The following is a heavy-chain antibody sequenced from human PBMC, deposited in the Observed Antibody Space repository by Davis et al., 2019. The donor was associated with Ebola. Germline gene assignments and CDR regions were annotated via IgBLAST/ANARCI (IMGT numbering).Heavy chain of an antibody. CDR2: IRYDGSNK. Sequence: GESLKISCAASGFTFSSYGMHWVRQAPGKGLEWVAFIRYDGSNKYYADSVKGRFTISRDNSKNTLYLQMNSLRAEDTALYYCTKSRGGPYSSVDYWGQGTLVTVSS. CDR3: TKSRGGPYSSVDY. CDR1: GFTFSSYG. D-gene: IGHD2-15*01. J-gene: IGHJ4*02. V-gene: IGHV3-30*02.